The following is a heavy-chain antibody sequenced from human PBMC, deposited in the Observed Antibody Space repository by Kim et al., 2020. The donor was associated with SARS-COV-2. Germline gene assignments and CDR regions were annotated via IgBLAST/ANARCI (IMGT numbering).Heavy chain of an antibody. J-gene: IGHJ4*02. CDR3: ARTYYYDSSGYVPIDY. Sequence: KFQGRVTMTRDTSISTAYMELSRLRSDDTAVYYCARTYYYDSSGYVPIDYWGQGTLVTVSS. V-gene: IGHV1-2*02. D-gene: IGHD3-22*01.